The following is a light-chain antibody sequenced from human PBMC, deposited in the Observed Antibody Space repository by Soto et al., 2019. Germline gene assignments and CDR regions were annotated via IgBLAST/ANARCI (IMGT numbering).Light chain of an antibody. J-gene: IGKJ1*01. Sequence: DIMMTQSAPTLSVSPWERATLSCRSSQNVGTYYLAWHQQKPGQAPRLLIYGSSVRATGVPDRFSGSGSGTDFTLTIGGLEPEDVAVYYCQQSALSPWTLGQGTKVDIK. CDR1: QNVGTYY. V-gene: IGKV3-20*01. CDR2: GSS. CDR3: QQSALSPWT.